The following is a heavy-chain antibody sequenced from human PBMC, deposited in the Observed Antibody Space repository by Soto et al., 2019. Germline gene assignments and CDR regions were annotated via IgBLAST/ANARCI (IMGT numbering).Heavy chain of an antibody. CDR2: IYHSGST. D-gene: IGHD3-10*01. V-gene: IGHV4-4*02. J-gene: IGHJ3*02. Sequence: QVQLQESGPGLVKPSGTLSLTCAVSGDSISRSYWLSWVRQFPGKGLEWIGEIYHSGSTIYNPSPQSRVTLSVDKSKNEFSLKMSSVTAADTAVYYCTSKFGQLLADAFDIWGQGTMVTVSS. CDR1: GDSISRSYW. CDR3: TSKFGQLLADAFDI.